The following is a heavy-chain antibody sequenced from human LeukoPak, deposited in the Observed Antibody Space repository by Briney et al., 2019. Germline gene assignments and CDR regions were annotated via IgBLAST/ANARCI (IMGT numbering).Heavy chain of an antibody. J-gene: IGHJ6*04. CDR1: GFTFSGSA. D-gene: IGHD5-12*01. CDR2: IRSKANSYAT. Sequence: GGSLSLYCAASGFTFSGSAMHWVPQASGKGLEGVGRIRSKANSYATAYAASVKGRFTISRDDSKNTAYLQMNSLKTEDTAVYYYTRPGGGSDLDVWGKGTTVTVSS. V-gene: IGHV3-73*01. CDR3: TRPGGGSDLDV.